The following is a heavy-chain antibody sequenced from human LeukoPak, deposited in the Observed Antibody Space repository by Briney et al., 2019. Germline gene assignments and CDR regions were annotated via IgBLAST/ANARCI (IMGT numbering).Heavy chain of an antibody. D-gene: IGHD3-22*01. CDR3: ARVMDDSSGYPLGVAFDI. V-gene: IGHV3-7*05. CDR2: IKQDGSEK. Sequence: GGSLRLSCAASGFTFSSYWMSWVRQAPGKGLEWVANIKQDGSEKYYVDSVKGRFTISRDNAKNSLYLQMNSLRAEDTAVYYCARVMDDSSGYPLGVAFDIWGQGTMVTVSS. CDR1: GFTFSSYW. J-gene: IGHJ3*02.